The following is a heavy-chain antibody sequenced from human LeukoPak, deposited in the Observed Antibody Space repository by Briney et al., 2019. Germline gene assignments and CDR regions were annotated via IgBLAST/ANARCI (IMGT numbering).Heavy chain of an antibody. J-gene: IGHJ6*03. CDR1: GYTFTTYY. CDR2: INPTTGST. D-gene: IGHD1-1*01. CDR3: ARDPGLTTDYYYMDV. V-gene: IGHV1-46*01. Sequence: ASVKVSCKASGYTFTTYYIQWVRQAPGQRLEWLGIINPTTGSTTYEQKFQGRVTMTRDMATGTVYMEVSSLRSEDTAVYYCARDPGLTTDYYYMDVWGKGTTVTVSS.